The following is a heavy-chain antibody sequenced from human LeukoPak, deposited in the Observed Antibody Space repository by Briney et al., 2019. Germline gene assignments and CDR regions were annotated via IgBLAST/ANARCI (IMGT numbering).Heavy chain of an antibody. V-gene: IGHV1-8*01. J-gene: IGHJ4*02. CDR1: GYTFTSYD. Sequence: VASVKVSCKASGYTFTSYDINWVRQATGQGLEWMGWMNPNSGNTGYAQKFQGRVTMTTDTSTTTAYMELRSLTSDDTAVYYCARDPSNSSGWRAWGDYWGQGTLVTVSS. D-gene: IGHD6-19*01. CDR2: MNPNSGNT. CDR3: ARDPSNSSGWRAWGDY.